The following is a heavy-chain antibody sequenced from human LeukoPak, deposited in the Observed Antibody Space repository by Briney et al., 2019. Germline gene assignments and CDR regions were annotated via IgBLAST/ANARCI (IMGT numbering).Heavy chain of an antibody. V-gene: IGHV3-23*01. J-gene: IGHJ4*02. Sequence: GGSLRLSCAATGFTFSDYGMSWVRQAPGKGLEWVAAISGSGGSTYYADSVKGRFTISRDNSKNTLYLQMNSLRAEDTAVYYCAKKHMEGPTRFGYWGQGTLVTVSS. D-gene: IGHD1-26*01. CDR3: AKKHMEGPTRFGY. CDR1: GFTFSDYG. CDR2: ISGSGGST.